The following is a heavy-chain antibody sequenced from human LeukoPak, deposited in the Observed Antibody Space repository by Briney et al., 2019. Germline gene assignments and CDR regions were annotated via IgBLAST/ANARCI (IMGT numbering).Heavy chain of an antibody. Sequence: QPGGSLRLSCAASGFTFSSYEMNWVRQAPGKGLEWVSYISSSGSTIYYADSVKGRFTISRDNAKNSLYLQMNSLRAEDTAVYYCARWESGVAGYYYYYGMDVWDKGTTVTVSS. CDR3: ARWESGVAGYYYYYGMDV. CDR1: GFTFSSYE. V-gene: IGHV3-48*03. J-gene: IGHJ6*04. D-gene: IGHD6-19*01. CDR2: ISSSGSTI.